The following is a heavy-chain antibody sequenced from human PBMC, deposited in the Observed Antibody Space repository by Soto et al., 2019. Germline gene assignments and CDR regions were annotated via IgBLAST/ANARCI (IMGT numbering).Heavy chain of an antibody. D-gene: IGHD2-15*01. J-gene: IGHJ3*02. CDR3: ARDNXGPGYCSGGSCYRAFDI. V-gene: IGHV4-31*03. Sequence: SETLSLTCSVSGGSISGGGYYWSWIRQHPGKGLEWIGYIYYSGSTYYNPSLKSRVTISVDTSKNQFSLKLSSVTAADTAVYYCARDNXGPGYCSGGSCYRAFDIWGQGTMVTVSS. CDR2: IYYSGST. CDR1: GGSISGGGYY.